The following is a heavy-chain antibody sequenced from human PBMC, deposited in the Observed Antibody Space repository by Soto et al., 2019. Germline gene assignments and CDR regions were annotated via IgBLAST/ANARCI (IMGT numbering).Heavy chain of an antibody. CDR3: ARKCYDSSVYYPKNYYYYGMDV. Sequence: ASVKVSCKASGGTFSSYAVSWVRQAPGQGLEWMGGIIPIFGTANYAQKFQGRVTITADESTSTAYMELSSLRSEDTAVYYSARKCYDSSVYYPKNYYYYGMDVWGQGTTVTVSS. CDR2: IIPIFGTA. J-gene: IGHJ6*02. D-gene: IGHD3-22*01. CDR1: GGTFSSYA. V-gene: IGHV1-69*13.